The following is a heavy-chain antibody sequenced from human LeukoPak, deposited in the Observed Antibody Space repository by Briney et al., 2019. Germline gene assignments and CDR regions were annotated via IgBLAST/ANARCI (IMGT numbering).Heavy chain of an antibody. CDR1: GGSISSYY. V-gene: IGHV4-59*01. Sequence: PSETLSLTCTVSGGSISSYYWSWLRQPPGKGLEWIGYMYYSGSTNYNPSLKSRVTISADRSKNQFSLKVRSVTAADTAVYYCARLLGYYYGMDVWGQGTTVTVSS. J-gene: IGHJ6*02. CDR2: MYYSGST. CDR3: ARLLGYYYGMDV.